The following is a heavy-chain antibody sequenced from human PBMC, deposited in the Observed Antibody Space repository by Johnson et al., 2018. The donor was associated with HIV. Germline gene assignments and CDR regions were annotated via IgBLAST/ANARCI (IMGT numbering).Heavy chain of an antibody. D-gene: IGHD6-6*01. Sequence: QMQLVESGGGVVQPGRSLRLSCAASGFTFSSYAMHWVRQAPGQGLQWVAVISYDGSNKYYADSVKGRFTISSDNSKNTLYLQMNSLRAEDTAVYYCAKRVPSKQLVDAFDIWGQGTMVTVSS. CDR3: AKRVPSKQLVDAFDI. CDR1: GFTFSSYA. V-gene: IGHV3-30*04. J-gene: IGHJ3*02. CDR2: ISYDGSNK.